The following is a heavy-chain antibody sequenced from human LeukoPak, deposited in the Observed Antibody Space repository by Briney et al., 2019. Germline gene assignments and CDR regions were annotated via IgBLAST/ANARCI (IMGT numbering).Heavy chain of an antibody. CDR2: IYPGDSDT. V-gene: IGHV5-51*01. D-gene: IGHD6-19*01. CDR3: ARIQASYSSANNGAFDI. Sequence: GESLKISCKGSGYSFTSYWIGWVRQMPGKGLEWMGIIYPGDSDTRYSPSFQGQVTISADKSISTAYLQWSSLKASATAMYYCARIQASYSSANNGAFDIWGQGTMVTVSS. J-gene: IGHJ3*02. CDR1: GYSFTSYW.